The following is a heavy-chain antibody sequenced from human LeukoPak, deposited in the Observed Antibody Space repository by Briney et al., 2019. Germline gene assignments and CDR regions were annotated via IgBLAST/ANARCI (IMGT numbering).Heavy chain of an antibody. CDR1: AVSITSYY. V-gene: IGHV4-59*01. CDR3: ARWGCGSLRAYDV. J-gene: IGHJ3*01. Sequence: KPSETLSLTCTLAAVSITSYYWNWIRQPPGKRLEWIGYVHFSGRSLYNPSLKSRVTLSTDTSKNHITLDLNFVTAADTAVYYCARWGCGSLRAYDVWGQGTMATVSS. CDR2: VHFSGRS. D-gene: IGHD6-13*01.